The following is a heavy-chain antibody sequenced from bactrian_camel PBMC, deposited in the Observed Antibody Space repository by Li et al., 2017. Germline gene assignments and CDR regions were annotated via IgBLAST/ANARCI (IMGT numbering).Heavy chain of an antibody. CDR3: ASNSIDSYLEGFHH. CDR1: GYTYSSYC. Sequence: VQPGGSLTLSCSISGYTYSSYCMGWWRQFPGKTRWEREVVATIDSGALTQYADSVKGRFAISRDNAKNTMYLQMNSLKSEDTALYYCASNSIDSYLEGFHHWGQGTQVTVS. J-gene: IGHJ4*01. D-gene: IGHD8*01. V-gene: IGHV3S53*01. CDR2: IDSGALT.